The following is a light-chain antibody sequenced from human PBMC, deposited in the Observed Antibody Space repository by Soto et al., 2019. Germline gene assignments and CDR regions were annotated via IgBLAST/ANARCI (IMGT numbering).Light chain of an antibody. V-gene: IGKV1-5*03. Sequence: DIQMTQSPSTLSASVGDRVTITCRASQSISSWLAWYQQKPGKTPKVLIYKASSLESGVPSRFSGSGSGTEFHLTMSSLQPDDFAIYYCQQYNSYPWTFGQGTKVEIK. CDR3: QQYNSYPWT. J-gene: IGKJ1*01. CDR2: KAS. CDR1: QSISSW.